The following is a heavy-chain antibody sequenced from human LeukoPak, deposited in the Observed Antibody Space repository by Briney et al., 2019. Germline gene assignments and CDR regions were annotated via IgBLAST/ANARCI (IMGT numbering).Heavy chain of an antibody. V-gene: IGHV1-2*02. CDR2: LNPNTGGT. CDR3: ARSQWLIDASIDY. D-gene: IGHD6-19*01. J-gene: IGHJ4*02. Sequence: ASVKVSCKAPGYTFTGYYMHWVRQAPGQGLEWMGWLNPNTGGTNYAQKFQGRVTMTRDTSISTAYMELSRLRSDDTAVYYCARSQWLIDASIDYRGQGTLVTVSS. CDR1: GYTFTGYY.